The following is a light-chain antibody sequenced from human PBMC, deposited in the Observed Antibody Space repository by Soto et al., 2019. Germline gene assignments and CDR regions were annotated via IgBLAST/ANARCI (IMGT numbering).Light chain of an antibody. Sequence: DIVMTQSPSSLAVSLGERATINCKSSQSLLYSSNNKNYLAWYQQKPGQPPKLLIYWASTRESGVPDRFSGSGSGIDFTLTISSLQAEDVAVYYRQQYHTTLPFTFGPGTKVEIK. V-gene: IGKV4-1*01. CDR3: QQYHTTLPFT. CDR1: QSLLYSSNNKNY. J-gene: IGKJ3*01. CDR2: WAS.